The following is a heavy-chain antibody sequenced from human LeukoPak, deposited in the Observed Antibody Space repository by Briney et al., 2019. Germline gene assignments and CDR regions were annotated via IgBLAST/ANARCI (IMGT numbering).Heavy chain of an antibody. V-gene: IGHV3-21*01. D-gene: IGHD2-2*01. Sequence: PGGSLRLSCAASGFTFSSYSMNWVRQAPGKGLEWVSSISSSSSYIYYADSVKGRFTISRDNSKNTLYLQMNSLRAEDAAVYYCAKDLFVPYCSSTSCSPLGYFQHWGQGTLVTVSS. CDR3: AKDLFVPYCSSTSCSPLGYFQH. CDR2: ISSSSSYI. CDR1: GFTFSSYS. J-gene: IGHJ1*01.